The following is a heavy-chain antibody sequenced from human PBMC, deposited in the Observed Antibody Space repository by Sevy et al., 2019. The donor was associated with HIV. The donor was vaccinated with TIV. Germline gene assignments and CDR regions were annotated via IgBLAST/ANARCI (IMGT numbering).Heavy chain of an antibody. D-gene: IGHD6-19*01. J-gene: IGHJ4*02. Sequence: GGSLRLSCAASGFTFSSYAMRWVRQAPGKGLEWVSAISGSGGSTYYADSVKGRFTISRDNSKNTLYLQMNSLRAEDTAVYYCAKVKRIAVAGRSYFDYWGQGTLLTVSS. CDR1: GFTFSSYA. CDR2: ISGSGGST. V-gene: IGHV3-23*01. CDR3: AKVKRIAVAGRSYFDY.